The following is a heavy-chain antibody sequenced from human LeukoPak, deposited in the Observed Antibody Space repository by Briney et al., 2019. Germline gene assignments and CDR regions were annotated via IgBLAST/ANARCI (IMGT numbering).Heavy chain of an antibody. V-gene: IGHV4-4*09. J-gene: IGHJ5*02. D-gene: IGHD3-3*01. CDR3: AAGGRYYDFWSGYYSASNQDWFDP. Sequence: SETLSLTCTVSGGSISSYYWSWIRQPPGKGLEWIGYIYTSGSTNYNPSLKSRVTISVDTSKNQFSLKLSSVTAADTAVYYCAAGGRYYDFWSGYYSASNQDWFDPWGQGTLVTVSS. CDR1: GGSISSYY. CDR2: IYTSGST.